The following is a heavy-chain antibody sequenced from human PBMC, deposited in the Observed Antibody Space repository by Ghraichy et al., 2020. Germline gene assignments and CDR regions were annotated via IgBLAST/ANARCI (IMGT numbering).Heavy chain of an antibody. CDR3: ARSGQSYFHGLDV. J-gene: IGHJ6*02. CDR2: SGTSSDA. D-gene: IGHD1-14*01. Sequence: GGSLRLSCAASGFTFNRDDMHWVGNATRKALEGVSASGTSSDAHFADTVTGRFTISREDAKNTLYLQMNSLRAGDTAVYYCARSGQSYFHGLDVWGQGTTVTVSS. CDR1: GFTFNRDD. V-gene: IGHV3-13*01.